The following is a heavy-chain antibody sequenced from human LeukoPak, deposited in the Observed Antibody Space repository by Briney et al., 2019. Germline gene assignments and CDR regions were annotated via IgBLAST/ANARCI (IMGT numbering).Heavy chain of an antibody. CDR1: GFTFSSYS. CDR2: ISSSSSYI. D-gene: IGHD1-1*01. J-gene: IGHJ4*02. Sequence: GGSLRLSCAASGFTFSSYSMNWVRQAPGKGLEWVSSISSSSSYIYYADSVKRRFNISRDNANNSLYLQMNSLRAEDTAVYYCARVESVVPYWGQGTLVTVSS. V-gene: IGHV3-21*01. CDR3: ARVESVVPY.